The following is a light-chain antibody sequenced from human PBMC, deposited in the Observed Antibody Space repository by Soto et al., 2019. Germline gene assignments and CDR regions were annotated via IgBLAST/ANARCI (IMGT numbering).Light chain of an antibody. CDR3: QQTYRNPRT. CDR1: QGISNW. CDR2: AAS. V-gene: IGKV1-12*01. Sequence: DIQMTQSPSSLSASVGDRVSITCRASQGISNWLAWYQQKPGRAPKLLIYAASSLQSGVSSRFSGSGSGTDFTLTINDLQPDDVATYYCQQTYRNPRTFGQGTSV. J-gene: IGKJ1*01.